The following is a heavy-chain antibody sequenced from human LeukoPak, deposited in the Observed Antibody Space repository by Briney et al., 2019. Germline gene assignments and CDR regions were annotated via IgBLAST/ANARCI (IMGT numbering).Heavy chain of an antibody. Sequence: PGGSLRLSCAASGFTFSSYGMHWVRQAPGKGLEWVAVIWYDGSNKYYADSVKGRFTISRDNSKNTLYLQMNSLRAEDTAVYYCARDTLGIFGVGPQNYFDYWGQGTLVTVSS. CDR3: ARDTLGIFGVGPQNYFDY. D-gene: IGHD3-3*01. CDR2: IWYDGSNK. V-gene: IGHV3-33*01. J-gene: IGHJ4*02. CDR1: GFTFSSYG.